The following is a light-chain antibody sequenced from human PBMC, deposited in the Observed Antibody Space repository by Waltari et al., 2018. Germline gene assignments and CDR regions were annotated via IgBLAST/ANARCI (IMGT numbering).Light chain of an antibody. J-gene: IGLJ3*02. CDR3: TSYTRSNTWV. Sequence: QSALTQPASVSGSPGQSITISCPGTSSDIGDYNFVSWYQQFPGKAPKLMIYEVSNRPLGVSNRFSGSKSGNTASLTISGLQAEDEADYYCTSYTRSNTWVFGGGTKMTVL. CDR1: SSDIGDYNF. V-gene: IGLV2-14*01. CDR2: EVS.